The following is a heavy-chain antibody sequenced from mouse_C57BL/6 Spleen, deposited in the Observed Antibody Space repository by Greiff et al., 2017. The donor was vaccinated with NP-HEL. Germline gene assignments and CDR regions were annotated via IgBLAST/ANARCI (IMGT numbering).Heavy chain of an antibody. J-gene: IGHJ4*01. CDR3: AREGGYSNYAYAMDY. CDR1: GYAFSSSW. CDR2: IYPGDGDT. D-gene: IGHD2-5*01. V-gene: IGHV1-82*01. Sequence: QVQLQQSGPELVKPGASVKISCKASGYAFSSSWMNWVKQRPGKGLEWIGRIYPGDGDTNYNGKFKGKATLTADKSSSTAYMQLSSLTSEDSAVYFCAREGGYSNYAYAMDYWGQGTSVTVSS.